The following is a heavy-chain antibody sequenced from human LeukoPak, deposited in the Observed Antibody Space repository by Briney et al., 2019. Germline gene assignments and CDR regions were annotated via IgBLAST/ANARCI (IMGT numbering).Heavy chain of an antibody. V-gene: IGHV3-48*04. CDR1: GFTFSSYS. CDR3: ARGDYYYYYYMDV. Sequence: GGSLRLSCAVSGFTFSSYSMNWVRQAPGKGLEWVSYISSSSSSIYYPDSVKGRFTVSRDNGKNSLYLQMNSPRAEDTAVYYCARGDYYYYYYMDVWGKGTTVSVSS. J-gene: IGHJ6*03. CDR2: ISSSSSSI.